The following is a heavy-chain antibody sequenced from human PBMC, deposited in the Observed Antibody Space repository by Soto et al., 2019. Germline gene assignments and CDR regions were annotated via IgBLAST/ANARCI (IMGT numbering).Heavy chain of an antibody. Sequence: EVQLVESGGGLVQPGRSLRLSCAASGFTFDDYAMHWVRQAPGKGLEWVSGISWNSGSIGYADSVKGRFTISRDNAKNSLYLQMNSLRAEDTALYYCAKDMRYDSSGYYQAADYWGQGTLVTVSS. CDR3: AKDMRYDSSGYYQAADY. CDR2: ISWNSGSI. V-gene: IGHV3-9*01. CDR1: GFTFDDYA. J-gene: IGHJ4*02. D-gene: IGHD3-22*01.